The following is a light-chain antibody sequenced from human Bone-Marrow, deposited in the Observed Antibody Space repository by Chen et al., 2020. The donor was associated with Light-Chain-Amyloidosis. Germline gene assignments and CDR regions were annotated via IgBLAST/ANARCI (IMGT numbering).Light chain of an antibody. CDR2: GNT. V-gene: IGLV1-40*01. CDR1: SSNIGAGND. Sequence: QSVLTQPPSVSGAPGQKVTILCTGSSSNIGAGNDVHWYQQLPGTTPKILIYGNTNRLSGCPSRFSGSKSGTSASLVISGLQPDDEADYHCQTYANATHVFGTGTEVIVL. J-gene: IGLJ1*01. CDR3: QTYANATHV.